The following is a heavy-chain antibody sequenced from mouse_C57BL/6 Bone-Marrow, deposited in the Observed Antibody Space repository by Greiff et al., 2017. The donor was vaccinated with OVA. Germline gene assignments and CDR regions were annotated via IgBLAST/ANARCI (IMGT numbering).Heavy chain of an antibody. J-gene: IGHJ1*03. D-gene: IGHD2-5*01. CDR3: ARDSNYYVWYFDV. V-gene: IGHV1-81*01. CDR2: IYPRSGNT. CDR1: GYTFTSYG. Sequence: VQLQQSGAELARPGASVKLSCKASGYTFTSYGISWVKQRTGQGLEWIGEIYPRSGNTYYNEKFKGKATLTADKSSSTAYMELRSLTSEDSAVYFCARDSNYYVWYFDVWGTGTTVTVSS.